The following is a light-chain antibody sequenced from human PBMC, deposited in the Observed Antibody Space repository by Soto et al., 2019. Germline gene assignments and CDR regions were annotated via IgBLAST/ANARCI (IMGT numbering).Light chain of an antibody. Sequence: DIQMTQSPSSVSASVGDRVTITCRASQGINVWLAWYQHKPGKAPKLLIHAASSLQSGVPSRFSGSGSGTDFTLTISSLQPEDYATYYCQQDNNFPWTFGQGTKVEIK. CDR1: QGINVW. CDR2: AAS. J-gene: IGKJ1*01. CDR3: QQDNNFPWT. V-gene: IGKV1-12*01.